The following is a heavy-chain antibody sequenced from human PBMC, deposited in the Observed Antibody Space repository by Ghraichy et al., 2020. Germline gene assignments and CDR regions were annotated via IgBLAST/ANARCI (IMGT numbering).Heavy chain of an antibody. CDR2: IHDSGST. CDR1: GAPISSGTNY. V-gene: IGHV4-31*03. D-gene: IGHD3-22*01. Sequence: SETLSLTCSVSGAPISSGTNYWTWIRQYPGKGLEWIGYIHDSGSTYYNPSLKRRVTISLGPSQKQFSLKLSSVSAADTAIYYCARDTSGYWDYWGQGTLGTVSA. CDR3: ARDTSGYWDY. J-gene: IGHJ4*02.